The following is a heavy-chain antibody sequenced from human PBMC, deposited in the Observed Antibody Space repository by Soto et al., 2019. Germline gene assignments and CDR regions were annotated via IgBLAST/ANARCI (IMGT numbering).Heavy chain of an antibody. J-gene: IGHJ3*02. CDR2: IYYSGST. Sequence: PSETLSLTCTVSGGSIISYYCSCVRHPPLKGLEWIGYIYYSGSTNYNPSLKSRVTISVDTSKNQFSLKLSSVTAADTAVYYCAREGSQGYYDSSGYYPIWGQGTMVTVSS. CDR1: GGSIISYY. CDR3: AREGSQGYYDSSGYYPI. V-gene: IGHV4-59*01. D-gene: IGHD3-22*01.